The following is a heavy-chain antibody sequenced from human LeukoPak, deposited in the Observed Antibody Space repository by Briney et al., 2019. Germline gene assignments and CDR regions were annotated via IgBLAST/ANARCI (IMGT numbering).Heavy chain of an antibody. Sequence: PGGSLRLSCAASGFTFSSYWMSWVRQAPGKGLEWVANTKKDGSEKYYVDSVKGRFTISRDNAKTSLYLQMNSLRAEDTAIYYCARRGYSDSSGYDYWGQGTLVTVSS. J-gene: IGHJ4*02. D-gene: IGHD3-22*01. CDR1: GFTFSSYW. CDR2: TKKDGSEK. CDR3: ARRGYSDSSGYDY. V-gene: IGHV3-7*01.